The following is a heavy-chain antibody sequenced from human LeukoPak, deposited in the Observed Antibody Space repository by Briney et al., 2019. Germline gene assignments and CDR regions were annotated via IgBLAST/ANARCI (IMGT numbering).Heavy chain of an antibody. CDR2: INHSGST. Sequence: SETLSLTCAVYGGSFSGYYWSWIRQPPGKGLEWIGEINHSGSTNYNPSLKSRVTISVDTSKNQFSLKPSSVTAADTAVYYCARGAFEGEAKRYYFDYWGQGTLVTVSS. CDR3: ARGAFEGEAKRYYFDY. D-gene: IGHD1-26*01. V-gene: IGHV4-34*01. CDR1: GGSFSGYY. J-gene: IGHJ4*02.